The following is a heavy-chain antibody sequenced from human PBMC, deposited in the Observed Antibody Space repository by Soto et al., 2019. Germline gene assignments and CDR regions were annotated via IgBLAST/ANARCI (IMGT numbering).Heavy chain of an antibody. Sequence: GASVKVSCKASGYTFSHYGIGWVRQAPGQGLEWVGWVSAYNGNRHFAEGLRGRITMTTNTTTSTADMDLRSLSSDDTAVYYCARGGQECSNSGCGYIYDGMDVWGQGTTFTVSS. CDR1: GYTFSHYG. J-gene: IGHJ6*02. CDR2: VSAYNGNR. CDR3: ARGGQECSNSGCGYIYDGMDV. D-gene: IGHD1-26*01. V-gene: IGHV1-18*01.